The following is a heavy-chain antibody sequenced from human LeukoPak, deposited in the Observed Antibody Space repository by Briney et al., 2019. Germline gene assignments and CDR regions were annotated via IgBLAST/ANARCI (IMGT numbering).Heavy chain of an antibody. CDR1: GFTFSSYS. D-gene: IGHD3-22*01. CDR2: ISSSSSYI. V-gene: IGHV3-21*01. J-gene: IGHJ4*02. CDR3: ARRGDSSGYLFDY. Sequence: GGSLRLSCAASGFTFSSYSMNSVRQAPGKGLEWVSSISSSSSYIYYADSVKGRFTISRDNAKNSLYLQMNSLRAEDTAVYYCARRGDSSGYLFDYWGQGTLVTVSS.